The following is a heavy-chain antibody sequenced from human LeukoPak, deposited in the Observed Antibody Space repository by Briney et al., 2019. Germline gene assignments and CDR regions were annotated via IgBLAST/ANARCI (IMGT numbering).Heavy chain of an antibody. Sequence: ASVKVSCKASGYTFTSYDINWVRQATGQGLEWMGWMNPNSGNTGYAQKFQGRVTITRNTSISTAYMELSSLRSKDTAVYYCARPAGDYYDSSGYYYSHFDYWGQGTLVTVSS. D-gene: IGHD3-22*01. J-gene: IGHJ4*02. CDR1: GYTFTSYD. CDR2: MNPNSGNT. CDR3: ARPAGDYYDSSGYYYSHFDY. V-gene: IGHV1-8*03.